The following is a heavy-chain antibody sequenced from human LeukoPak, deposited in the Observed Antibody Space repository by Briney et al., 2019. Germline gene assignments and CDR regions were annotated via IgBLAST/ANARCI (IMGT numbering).Heavy chain of an antibody. CDR3: ARALLWFGEPSHIDY. Sequence: ASVKVSCKASGYTFTSYGISWVRQTPGQGLEWMGWITAYNDNTNYAQKLQGRVTMTTDTSTSTAYMELRSLTSDDTPVYYCARALLWFGEPSHIDYWGQGTLVTASS. J-gene: IGHJ4*02. CDR2: ITAYNDNT. V-gene: IGHV1-18*01. D-gene: IGHD3-10*01. CDR1: GYTFTSYG.